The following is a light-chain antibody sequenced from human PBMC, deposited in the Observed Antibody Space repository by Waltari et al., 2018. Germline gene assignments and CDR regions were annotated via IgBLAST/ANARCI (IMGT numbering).Light chain of an antibody. CDR1: QSVSSNY. J-gene: IGKJ4*01. CDR3: QQYGSSRFT. Sequence: EIVLTPSPGTLSLSPGERAALSCRASQSVSSNYLAWYQQKPGQAPRLLIYGASTRATGIPDGFSGAGSGTDFTLTISRLEPEDFAVYYCQQYGSSRFTFGGGTKVEIK. V-gene: IGKV3-20*01. CDR2: GAS.